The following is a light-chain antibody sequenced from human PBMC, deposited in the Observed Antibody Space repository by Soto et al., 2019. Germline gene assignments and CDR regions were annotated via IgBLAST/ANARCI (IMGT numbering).Light chain of an antibody. CDR3: QQANSFPLT. V-gene: IGKV1-39*01. CDR2: AAS. J-gene: IGKJ5*01. CDR1: QSIGRY. Sequence: DIRMTQSPSSLSASVGDRVTITCRASQSIGRYLHWYQQKPGKAPQLLIYAASSLHTGVPSRFSGSGSGTDFTLTISSLQPEDFASYYCQQANSFPLTFGQGTRLEIK.